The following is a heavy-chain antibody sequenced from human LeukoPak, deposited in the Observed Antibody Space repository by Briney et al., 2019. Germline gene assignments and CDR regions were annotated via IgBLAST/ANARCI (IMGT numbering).Heavy chain of an antibody. V-gene: IGHV1-46*01. CDR2: INPSGGST. Sequence: ASVKVSCKASGYTFTNYGIHWVRQAPGQGLEWMGIINPSGGSTNYAQKFQGRVTMTRDTSTSTVYMELSSLRSEDTAVYYCARDQGLTGYFDYWGQGTLVTVSS. J-gene: IGHJ4*02. CDR1: GYTFTNYG. D-gene: IGHD3-9*01. CDR3: ARDQGLTGYFDY.